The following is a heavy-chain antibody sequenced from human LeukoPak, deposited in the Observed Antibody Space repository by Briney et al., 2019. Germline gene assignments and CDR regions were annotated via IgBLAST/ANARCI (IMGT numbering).Heavy chain of an antibody. J-gene: IGHJ4*02. CDR1: GGSFSGYY. CDR2: INHSGST. V-gene: IGHV4-34*01. D-gene: IGHD3-22*01. Sequence: SETLSLTCAVYGGSFSGYYWSWIRQPPGKGLEWIGEINHSGSTNYNPSLKSRVTISVDTSKNQLSLKLSSVTAADTAVYYCASGYYYDSSGYLNWGQGTLVTVSS. CDR3: ASGYYYDSSGYLN.